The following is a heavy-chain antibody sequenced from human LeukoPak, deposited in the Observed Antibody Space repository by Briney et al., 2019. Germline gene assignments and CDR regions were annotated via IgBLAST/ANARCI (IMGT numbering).Heavy chain of an antibody. CDR1: GGSISSSSYY. CDR2: IYYSGST. Sequence: SETLSLTCTVSGGSISSSSYYWGWIRQPPGKGLEWIGSIYYSGSTYYNPSLKSRVTISVDTSKNQFSLKLSSVTAADTAVYYCARASDSGYNWFDPWGQGTLVTVSS. D-gene: IGHD6-19*01. V-gene: IGHV4-39*01. J-gene: IGHJ5*02. CDR3: ARASDSGYNWFDP.